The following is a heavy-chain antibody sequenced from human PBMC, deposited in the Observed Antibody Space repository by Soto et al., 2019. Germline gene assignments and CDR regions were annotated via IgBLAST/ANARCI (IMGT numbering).Heavy chain of an antibody. CDR2: IDPSDSYT. Sequence: GESLKISCKGSGYSFTSYWISWVRQMPGKGLEWMGRIDPSDSYTNYSPSFQGHVTISADKSISTAYLQWSSLKASDTAMYYYARHKIYCSGGSCYPDVWGQGTTVTVSS. D-gene: IGHD2-15*01. J-gene: IGHJ6*02. CDR1: GYSFTSYW. CDR3: ARHKIYCSGGSCYPDV. V-gene: IGHV5-10-1*01.